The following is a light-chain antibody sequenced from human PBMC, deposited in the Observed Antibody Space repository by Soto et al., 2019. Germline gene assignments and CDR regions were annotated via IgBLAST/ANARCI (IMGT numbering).Light chain of an antibody. CDR2: DAS. CDR3: QHYNNWPPYT. Sequence: EIVMTQSPATLSVSPGERATLSCRASQSVSSNLAWYQQKPGQAPRLLIHDASARATGIPARFSGSGSGTEFTLTISSLQSEDFAVYYCQHYNNWPPYTFGQGTKLEIK. V-gene: IGKV3-15*01. CDR1: QSVSSN. J-gene: IGKJ2*01.